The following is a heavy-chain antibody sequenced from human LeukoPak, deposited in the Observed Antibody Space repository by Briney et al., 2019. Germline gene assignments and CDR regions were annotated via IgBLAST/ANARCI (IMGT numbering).Heavy chain of an antibody. CDR2: LSSSGTT. CDR1: GDSIESFY. V-gene: IGHV4-59*01. CDR3: VRDYGVNTWSDP. D-gene: IGHD4-17*01. Sequence: SEALSLTCTVSGDSIESFYWSWMRQPPGRALEWIGYLSSSGTTNYNPSLQSRVTISTDPSKNQFSLRLNPVTAADTAIYYCVRDYGVNTWSDPWGQGILVTVSS. J-gene: IGHJ5*02.